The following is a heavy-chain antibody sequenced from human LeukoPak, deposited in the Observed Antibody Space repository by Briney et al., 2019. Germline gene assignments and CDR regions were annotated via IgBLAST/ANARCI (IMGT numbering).Heavy chain of an antibody. CDR2: ISSSSSYI. V-gene: IGHV3-21*01. CDR1: GFTFSSYS. D-gene: IGHD1-26*01. Sequence: GGSLRLSCAASGFTFSSYSMNWVRQAPGKGLEWVSSISSSSSYIYYADSVEGRFTISRDNAKNSLFLQMNSLRAEDTAVYFCARATWDPNYYYYMDVWGKGTTVTISS. CDR3: ARATWDPNYYYYMDV. J-gene: IGHJ6*03.